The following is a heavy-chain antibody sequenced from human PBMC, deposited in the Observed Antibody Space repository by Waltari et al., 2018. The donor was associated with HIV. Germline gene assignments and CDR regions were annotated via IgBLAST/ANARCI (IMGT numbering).Heavy chain of an antibody. CDR3: AKANSEYYGPSY. V-gene: IGHV3-23*01. J-gene: IGHJ4*02. CDR1: GFPFRSYA. D-gene: IGHD3-10*01. CDR2: ISGSGGST. Sequence: EVQLLESGGGLVQPGGSLRLSCAASGFPFRSYAMSWVRQAPGKGLEWVSAISGSGGSTYYADSVKGRFTISRDNSKNTLYLQMNSLRAEDTAVYYCAKANSEYYGPSYWGQGTLVTVSS.